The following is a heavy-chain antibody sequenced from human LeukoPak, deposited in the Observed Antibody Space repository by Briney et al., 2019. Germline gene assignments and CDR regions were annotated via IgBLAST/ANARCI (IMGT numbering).Heavy chain of an antibody. Sequence: PSETLSLTCAVYGGSFSGYYWSWIRQPPGKGLEWIGEINHSGSTNYNPSLKSRVTILVDTSKNQFSLKLSSVTAADTAVYYCAVVDTAMAKGFDYWGQGTLVTVSS. CDR2: INHSGST. CDR3: AVVDTAMAKGFDY. CDR1: GGSFSGYY. J-gene: IGHJ4*02. D-gene: IGHD5-18*01. V-gene: IGHV4-34*01.